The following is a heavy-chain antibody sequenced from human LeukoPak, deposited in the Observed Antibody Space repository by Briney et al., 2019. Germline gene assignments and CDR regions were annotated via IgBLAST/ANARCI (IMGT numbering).Heavy chain of an antibody. V-gene: IGHV1-3*01. J-gene: IGHJ6*02. D-gene: IGHD6-13*01. CDR1: GYTFTSYA. Sequence: ASVKVSCKASGYTFTSYAMHWVRQAPGQRLEWMGWINAGNGNTKYSQKFQGRVTITRDTSGSTAYMELSSLRSEDTAVYYCARWDSSSWYPGDYYGMDVWGQGTTVTVSS. CDR2: INAGNGNT. CDR3: ARWDSSSWYPGDYYGMDV.